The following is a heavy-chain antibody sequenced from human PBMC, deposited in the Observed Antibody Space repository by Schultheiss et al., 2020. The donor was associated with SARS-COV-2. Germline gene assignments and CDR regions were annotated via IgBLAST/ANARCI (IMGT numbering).Heavy chain of an antibody. CDR2: ISGSGGST. CDR3: ARVDEAFDI. Sequence: GGSLRLSCAASGFTFDDYAMSWVRQAPGKGLEWVSAISGSGGSTYYADSVKGRFTISRDNSKNTLYLQMNSLRAEDTAVYYCARVDEAFDIWGQGTMVTVSS. J-gene: IGHJ3*02. CDR1: GFTFDDYA. V-gene: IGHV3-23*01.